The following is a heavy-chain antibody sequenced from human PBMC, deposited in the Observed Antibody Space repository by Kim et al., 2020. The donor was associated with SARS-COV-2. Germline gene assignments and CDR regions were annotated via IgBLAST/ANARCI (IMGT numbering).Heavy chain of an antibody. CDR1: GGSISSSGYY. J-gene: IGHJ2*01. D-gene: IGHD2-2*01. CDR2: IYYSGNT. CDR3: ARKGLPAWYFDL. Sequence: SETLSLTCTVSGGSISSSGYYWGWIRQPPGKRLEWIGSIYYSGNTYYNPSLKSRVTISVDTSKNQFSLRLNSVTAADTAVYYCARKGLPAWYFDLWGRGTLVTVSS. V-gene: IGHV4-39*01.